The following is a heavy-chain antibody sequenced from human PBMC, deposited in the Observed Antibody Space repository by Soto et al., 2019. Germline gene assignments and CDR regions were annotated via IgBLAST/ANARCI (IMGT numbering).Heavy chain of an antibody. CDR1: CGSFSGYY. V-gene: IGHV4-34*01. J-gene: IGHJ4*02. CDR2: INHSGST. CDR3: ARRGPMRVVVNRPFDY. D-gene: IGHD3-22*01. Sequence: SDTLSLTCAVYCGSFSGYYWSWIRQPPGKGLEWIGEINHSGSTNYNPSLKSRVTISVDTSKNQFSLKLSSVTAADTAVYYCARRGPMRVVVNRPFDYWGQGTLVTVSS.